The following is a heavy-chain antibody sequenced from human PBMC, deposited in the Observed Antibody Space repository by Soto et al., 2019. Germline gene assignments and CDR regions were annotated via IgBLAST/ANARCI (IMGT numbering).Heavy chain of an antibody. J-gene: IGHJ5*02. V-gene: IGHV1-18*01. D-gene: IGHD6-19*01. Sequence: ASVKVSCKASGYTFTSYGISWVRQARGQGLEWMGWISAYNGNTNYAQKLQGRVTMTTDTSTSTAYMELRSLRSDDTAVYYCARDRISGWSDDGGFDPWGQGTLVTVSS. CDR3: ARDRISGWSDDGGFDP. CDR1: GYTFTSYG. CDR2: ISAYNGNT.